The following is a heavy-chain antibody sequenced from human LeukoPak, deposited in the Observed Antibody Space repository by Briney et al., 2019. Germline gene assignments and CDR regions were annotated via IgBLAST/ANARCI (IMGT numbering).Heavy chain of an antibody. J-gene: IGHJ4*02. CDR3: ARWNVAFAV. V-gene: IGHV3-7*05. D-gene: IGHD1-1*01. CDR1: GFTFSTYL. Sequence: GGSLRLSCAASGFTFSTYLMSWVRQVPGKGLEWVANINRDGSDEYYADSVKGRFTIFRDNSKNSVYLQMNSLRADDTAIFYCARWNVAFAVWGQGTLVTVSS. CDR2: INRDGSDE.